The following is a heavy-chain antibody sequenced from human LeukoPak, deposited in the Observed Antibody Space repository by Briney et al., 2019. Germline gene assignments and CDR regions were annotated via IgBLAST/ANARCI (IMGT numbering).Heavy chain of an antibody. CDR3: ARQWVKSGMYSWFDR. CDR2: IYYSGST. CDR1: AGSISSGGYY. D-gene: IGHD1-26*01. Sequence: SETLSLTCTVSAGSISSGGYYWSWIRQHPGKGLEWIGYIYYSGSTYYNPSLKSRVTISVDTSKNQFSLKLSSVTAADTAVYYCARQWVKSGMYSWFDRGGQGTLVTVSS. J-gene: IGHJ5*02. V-gene: IGHV4-31*03.